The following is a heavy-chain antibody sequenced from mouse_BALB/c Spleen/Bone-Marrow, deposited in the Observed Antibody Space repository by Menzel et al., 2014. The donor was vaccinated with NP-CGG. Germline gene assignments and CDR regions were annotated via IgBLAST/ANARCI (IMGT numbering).Heavy chain of an antibody. CDR3: TRHYGNYDY. CDR1: GYSFTNFW. D-gene: IGHD2-1*01. Sequence: QVQLKQSGAELVRPGTPVKMSCKASGYSFTNFWIGWVKQRPGHGLEWIGDIYPKNDDANYNEKFKGRATLTVDTSSSTAYMQLSGLTSEDSAIYYCTRHYGNYDYWGQGSTLTVSS. V-gene: IGHV1-63*02. CDR2: IYPKNDDA. J-gene: IGHJ2*01.